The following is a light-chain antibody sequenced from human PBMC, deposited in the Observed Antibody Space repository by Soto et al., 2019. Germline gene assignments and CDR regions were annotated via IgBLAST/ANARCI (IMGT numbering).Light chain of an antibody. CDR3: QQYNSYSWT. Sequence: IQMTQSPSTLSASVGDRVTITCRASQSISSWLAWCQQKPGKAPKLLIHKASSLESGVPSRFSGSGSGTEFTLTISSLQPDDFATYYCQQYNSYSWTFGQGTKVDIK. J-gene: IGKJ1*01. V-gene: IGKV1-5*03. CDR2: KAS. CDR1: QSISSW.